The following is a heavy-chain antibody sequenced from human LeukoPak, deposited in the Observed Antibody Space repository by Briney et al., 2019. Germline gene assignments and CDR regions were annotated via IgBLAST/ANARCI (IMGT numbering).Heavy chain of an antibody. CDR3: AKDLRDGYNYWNYFDY. Sequence: GGSLRLSCAASGFTFSSYAMSWVRQASGKGLEWVSAISGSGGSTYYADSVKGRFTISRDNSKNTLYLQMNSLRAEDTAVYYCAKDLRDGYNYWNYFDYWGQGTLVTVSS. CDR1: GFTFSSYA. J-gene: IGHJ4*02. D-gene: IGHD5-24*01. CDR2: ISGSGGST. V-gene: IGHV3-23*01.